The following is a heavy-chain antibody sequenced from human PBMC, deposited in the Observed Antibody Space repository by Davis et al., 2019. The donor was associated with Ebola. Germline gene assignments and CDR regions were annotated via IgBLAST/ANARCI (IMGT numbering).Heavy chain of an antibody. CDR3: ARPDCDPNSCYAPFDH. CDR1: GFSVTKYF. J-gene: IGHJ4*02. CDR2: FARGGST. Sequence: SLNTSCASPGFSVTKYFFSWFRQPPGQGPEGVSLFARGGSTDIADSVKDRFNVSRDNSKNTVFLQMNSLRAEDTAVYYCARPDCDPNSCYAPFDHWGQGTLVTVSP. D-gene: IGHD2-15*01. V-gene: IGHV3-53*01.